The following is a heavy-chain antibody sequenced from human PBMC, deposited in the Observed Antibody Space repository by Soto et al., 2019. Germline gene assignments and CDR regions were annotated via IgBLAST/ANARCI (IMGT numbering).Heavy chain of an antibody. D-gene: IGHD3-3*01. CDR1: GFTFDDYA. Sequence: SLKISCAASGFTFDDYAMHWVRQAPGKGLEWVSGISWNSGSIGYADSVKGRFTISRDNAKNSLYLQMNSLRAEDTALYYCAKGAELRFLEWLSRAYYMDVWGKGTTVTVSS. J-gene: IGHJ6*03. V-gene: IGHV3-9*01. CDR2: ISWNSGSI. CDR3: AKGAELRFLEWLSRAYYMDV.